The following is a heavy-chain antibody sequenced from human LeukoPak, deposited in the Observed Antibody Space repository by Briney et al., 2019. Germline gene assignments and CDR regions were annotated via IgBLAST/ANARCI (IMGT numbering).Heavy chain of an antibody. V-gene: IGHV1-2*02. CDR3: ARDIPLWFGELPPHFDY. J-gene: IGHJ4*02. Sequence: ASVKVSCKASGYTFTGYYMHWVRQAPGQGLEWMGWINPNSGGTNYAQKFQGRVTMTRDTSISTAYMELSRLRSDDTAVYYCARDIPLWFGELPPHFDYWGQGTLVTVSS. CDR1: GYTFTGYY. CDR2: INPNSGGT. D-gene: IGHD3-10*01.